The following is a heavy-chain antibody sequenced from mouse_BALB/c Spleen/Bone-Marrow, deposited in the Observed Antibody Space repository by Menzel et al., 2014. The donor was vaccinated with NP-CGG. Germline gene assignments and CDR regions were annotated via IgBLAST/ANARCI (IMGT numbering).Heavy chain of an antibody. CDR2: ILPGSGST. V-gene: IGHV1-9*01. Sequence: VQLQQSGAELMKPGASVKISCKATGYTFSSYWIEWVKQRPGHGLEWIGEILPGSGSTNYNEKFKGKATFTADTSSNTAYMQLSSLTSEDSAVYYCATGGSPTDYWGQGTSVTVSS. CDR1: GYTFSSYW. J-gene: IGHJ4*01. D-gene: IGHD1-1*02. CDR3: ATGGSPTDY.